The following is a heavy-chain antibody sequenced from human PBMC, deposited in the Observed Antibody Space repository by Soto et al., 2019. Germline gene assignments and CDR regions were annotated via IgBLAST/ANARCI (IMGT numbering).Heavy chain of an antibody. V-gene: IGHV4-34*01. CDR3: ATYTAGKPDY. Sequence: SETLSLTCAVYGGSFSGYYWSWIRQPPGKGLEWIGEINHSGSTNYNPSLKSRVTISVDTSKNQFSLKLSSVTAADTAVYYCATYTAGKPDYWGQGTLVTVSS. CDR2: INHSGST. J-gene: IGHJ4*02. CDR1: GGSFSGYY. D-gene: IGHD6-13*01.